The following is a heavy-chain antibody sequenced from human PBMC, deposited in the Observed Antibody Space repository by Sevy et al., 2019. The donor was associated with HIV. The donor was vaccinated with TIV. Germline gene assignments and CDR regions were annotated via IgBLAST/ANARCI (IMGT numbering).Heavy chain of an antibody. CDR3: ARDMGICRAASFYYYYYGMDV. CDR1: GGSISSSNW. J-gene: IGHJ6*02. CDR2: IYHSGRT. D-gene: IGHD2-15*01. Sequence: SETLSLTCAVSGGSISSSNWWSWLREPPGQGLEWIGEIYHSGRTSYTPSLKGRVTISIDKSNNTLYLNLSSVTAEDTAVYYCARDMGICRAASFYYYYYGMDVWGQGTTVTVSS. V-gene: IGHV4-4*02.